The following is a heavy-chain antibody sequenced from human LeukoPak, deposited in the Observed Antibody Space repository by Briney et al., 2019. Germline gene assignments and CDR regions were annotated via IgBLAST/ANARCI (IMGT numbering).Heavy chain of an antibody. CDR2: IYSGGNT. CDR1: GFTVSSNY. Sequence: PGGSLRLSCAASGFTVSSNYMSWVRQAPGKGLEWVSDIYSGGNTFYADSVKGRFTISRDNSKNTLYLQMNSLRADDTAVYYCAREVFMGATRFDYWGQGTLVTVSS. CDR3: AREVFMGATRFDY. V-gene: IGHV3-53*01. D-gene: IGHD1-26*01. J-gene: IGHJ4*02.